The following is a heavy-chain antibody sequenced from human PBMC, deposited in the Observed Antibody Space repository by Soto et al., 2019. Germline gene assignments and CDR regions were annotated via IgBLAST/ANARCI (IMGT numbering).Heavy chain of an antibody. CDR3: ARRRIVPTTNFDY. Sequence: PSETLSLTCTVSGDSITSSSFYWGWIRQPPGKGLEWIGHIFHTGATYQNPTLKSRLRMSVDTSKNQFSLNLSSVTATDTAVYYFARRRIVPTTNFDYWGQGTLVTVSS. V-gene: IGHV4-39*01. J-gene: IGHJ4*02. CDR2: IFHTGAT. CDR1: GDSITSSSFY. D-gene: IGHD1-26*01.